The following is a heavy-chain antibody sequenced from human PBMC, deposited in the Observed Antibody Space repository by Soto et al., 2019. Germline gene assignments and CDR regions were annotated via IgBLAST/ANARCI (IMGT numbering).Heavy chain of an antibody. D-gene: IGHD2-2*01. Sequence: PSETLSLTCTVSGGSISSYYWSWIRQPPGKGLEWIGYIYYSGSTNYNPSLKSRVTISVDTSKNQFSLKLSSVTAADTAVYYCARAGCSSTSCYRYYYGMDVWGQGTTVTVSS. J-gene: IGHJ6*02. CDR3: ARAGCSSTSCYRYYYGMDV. V-gene: IGHV4-59*01. CDR1: GGSISSYY. CDR2: IYYSGST.